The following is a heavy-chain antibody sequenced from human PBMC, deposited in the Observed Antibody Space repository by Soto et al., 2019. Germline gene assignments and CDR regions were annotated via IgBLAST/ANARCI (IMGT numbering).Heavy chain of an antibody. CDR2: ISGSGGST. CDR1: GFTFSSYA. Sequence: EVQLLESGGGLVQPGGSLRLSCAASGFTFSSYAMSWVRQAPGKGLEWVSAISGSGGSTYYADSVKGRFTISRDNSKNTLYLQMNSLRAEATAVYYCAKDNHFLEWLSPTVGWFYPWGQGTLVTVSS. V-gene: IGHV3-23*01. CDR3: AKDNHFLEWLSPTVGWFYP. J-gene: IGHJ5*02. D-gene: IGHD3-3*01.